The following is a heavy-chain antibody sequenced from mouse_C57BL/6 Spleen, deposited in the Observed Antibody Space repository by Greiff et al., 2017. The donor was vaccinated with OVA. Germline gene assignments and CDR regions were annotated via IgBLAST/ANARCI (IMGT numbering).Heavy chain of an antibody. CDR2: ISSGSSTI. Sequence: EVKVVESGGGLVKPGGSLKLSCAASGFTFSDYGMHWVRQAPEKGLEWVAYISSGSSTIYYADTVKGRFTISRDNAKNTLFLQMTSLRSEDTAMYYCAREGTGDWFAYWGQGTLVTVSA. J-gene: IGHJ3*01. D-gene: IGHD3-1*01. CDR1: GFTFSDYG. V-gene: IGHV5-17*01. CDR3: AREGTGDWFAY.